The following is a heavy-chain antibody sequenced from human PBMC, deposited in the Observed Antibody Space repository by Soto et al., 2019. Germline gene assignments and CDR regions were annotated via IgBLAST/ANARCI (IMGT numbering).Heavy chain of an antibody. Sequence: QVTLKESGPVLVKPTETLTLTCAVSGFAPRDSKVGVSWIRQPPGKALEWLAHIFWNGEKSYSTSLERRLTNSKDPSKGQVVLTMTNMDPVDTATYFCAHVRQCYGAHSYDYWGRGNLVTVSS. V-gene: IGHV2-26*01. CDR3: AHVRQCYGAHSYDY. D-gene: IGHD3-16*01. CDR1: GFAPRDSKVG. J-gene: IGHJ4*02. CDR2: IFWNGEK.